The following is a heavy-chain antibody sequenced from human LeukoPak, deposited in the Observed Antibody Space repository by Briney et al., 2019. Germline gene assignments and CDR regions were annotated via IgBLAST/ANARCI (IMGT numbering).Heavy chain of an antibody. Sequence: GGSLRLSCAASGFTLSDYAMDWVRQAPGKGLEWVSSISSSSSYIYYADSVKGRFTISRDNAKNSLYLQMNSLRAEDTAVYYCARDLISMIRGVSSLDPWGQGTLVTVSS. J-gene: IGHJ5*02. CDR3: ARDLISMIRGVSSLDP. CDR2: ISSSSSYI. D-gene: IGHD3-10*01. V-gene: IGHV3-21*01. CDR1: GFTLSDYA.